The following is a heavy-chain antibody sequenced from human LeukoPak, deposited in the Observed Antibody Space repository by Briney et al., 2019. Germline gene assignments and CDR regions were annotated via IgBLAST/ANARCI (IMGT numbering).Heavy chain of an antibody. CDR1: GGSISSYY. V-gene: IGHV4-59*08. CDR3: ASQVYVLMVYAWFDY. D-gene: IGHD2-8*01. Sequence: SETLSLTCTVSGGSISSYYWSWIRQPPGKGLEWIGYIYYSGSTNYNPSLKSRVTISVDTSKNQFSLKLSSVTAADTAVYYCASQVYVLMVYAWFDYWGQGTLVTVSS. J-gene: IGHJ4*02. CDR2: IYYSGST.